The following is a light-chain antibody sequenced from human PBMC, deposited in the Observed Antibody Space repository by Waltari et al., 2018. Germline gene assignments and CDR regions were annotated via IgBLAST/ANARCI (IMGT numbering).Light chain of an antibody. CDR3: CSYAGNYIL. V-gene: IGLV2-11*01. CDR1: SSDVGNYNL. Sequence: QSALTQPRSVSGSPGQSVTISCPGTSSDVGNYNLVSWYQQHPGKAPKLMIYDVSKRPSGVPDRFSGSKSGNTASLTISGLQAEDEADYYCCSYAGNYILFGGGTKLTVL. J-gene: IGLJ2*01. CDR2: DVS.